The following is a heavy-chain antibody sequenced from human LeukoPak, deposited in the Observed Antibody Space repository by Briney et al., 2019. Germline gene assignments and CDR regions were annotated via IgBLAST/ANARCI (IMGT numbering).Heavy chain of an antibody. D-gene: IGHD1-7*01. CDR3: ARFITGTTSDAFDI. J-gene: IGHJ3*02. V-gene: IGHV4-38-2*02. Sequence: SETLSITCTVSGYSISSGYYWGWIRQHPGKGLEWIGSIYHSGSTYYNPSLKSRVTISVDTSKNQFSLKLSSVTAADTAVYYCARFITGTTSDAFDIWGQGTMVTVSS. CDR1: GYSISSGYY. CDR2: IYHSGST.